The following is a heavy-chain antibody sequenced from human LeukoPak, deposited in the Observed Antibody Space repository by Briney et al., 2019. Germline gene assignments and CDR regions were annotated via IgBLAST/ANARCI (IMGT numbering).Heavy chain of an antibody. CDR2: IYHSGST. CDR1: GFPFSSYW. V-gene: IGHV4-30-2*01. Sequence: LRLSCAASGFPFSSYWMTWIRQPPGKGLEWIGYIYHSGSTYYNPSLKSRVTISVDRSKNQFSLKLSSVTAADTAVYYCARDYPLSGYYTPAMPRNFDPWGQGTLVTVSS. J-gene: IGHJ5*02. D-gene: IGHD3-3*01. CDR3: ARDYPLSGYYTPAMPRNFDP.